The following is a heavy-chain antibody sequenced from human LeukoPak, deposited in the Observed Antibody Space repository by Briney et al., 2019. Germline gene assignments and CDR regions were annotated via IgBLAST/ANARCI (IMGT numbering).Heavy chain of an antibody. J-gene: IGHJ5*02. Sequence: SETLSLTCAVYGGSFSGYYWSWIRQPPGKGLEWIGEINHSGSTNYNPSLKSRVTISVDTSKNQFSLKLSSVTAADTAVYYCARRVTGDTNWFDPWGQGTLVTVSS. V-gene: IGHV4-34*01. CDR1: GGSFSGYY. CDR3: ARRVTGDTNWFDP. CDR2: INHSGST. D-gene: IGHD1-14*01.